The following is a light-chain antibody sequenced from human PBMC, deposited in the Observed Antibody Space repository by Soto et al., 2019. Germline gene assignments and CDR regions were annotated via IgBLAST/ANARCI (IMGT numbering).Light chain of an antibody. J-gene: IGKJ5*01. Sequence: IQLTQSPSSLSASVGDRVTITCRASQGISSYLAWYQQKPGKAHKLLIYAASTLQSGVQSRFSGSGSGTDFTLTISSLQPEDFATYYCQQLNSYLSITFGQGTRLEIK. V-gene: IGKV1-9*01. CDR2: AAS. CDR1: QGISSY. CDR3: QQLNSYLSIT.